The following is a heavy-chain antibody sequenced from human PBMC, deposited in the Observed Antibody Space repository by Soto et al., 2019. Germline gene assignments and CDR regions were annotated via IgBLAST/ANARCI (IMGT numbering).Heavy chain of an antibody. CDR2: ISGSGGST. CDR3: AKDLSITMIVVVIAFDY. CDR1: GFTFSSYA. D-gene: IGHD3-22*01. J-gene: IGHJ4*02. Sequence: GGSLRLSCAASGFTFSSYAMSWVRQAPGKGLEWVSAISGSGGSTYYADSVKGRFTISRDNSKNTLYLQMNSLRAEDTAVYYCAKDLSITMIVVVIAFDYWGQGTLVTVSS. V-gene: IGHV3-23*01.